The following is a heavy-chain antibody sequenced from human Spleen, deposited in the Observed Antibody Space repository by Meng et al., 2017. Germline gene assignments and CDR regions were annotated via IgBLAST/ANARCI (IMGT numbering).Heavy chain of an antibody. J-gene: IGHJ6*02. CDR3: ARDSNYDFWSGYYGNYYYGMDV. CDR2: IYNSGNT. Sequence: SETLSLTCTVSGGSIRGYYWSWIRQPPGKGLEWIGYIYNSGNTNYNPSLKSRVTLSVDTSKNQFSLSLSSVTAADTAVYYCARDSNYDFWSGYYGNYYYGMDVWGQGTTVTVSS. D-gene: IGHD3-3*01. V-gene: IGHV4-59*01. CDR1: GGSIRGYY.